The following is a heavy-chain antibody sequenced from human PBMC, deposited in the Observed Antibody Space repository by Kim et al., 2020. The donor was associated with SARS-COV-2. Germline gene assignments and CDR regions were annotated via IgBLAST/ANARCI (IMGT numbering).Heavy chain of an antibody. CDR2: ISGSGSIM. CDR1: GFTLVSYS. J-gene: IGHJ4*02. D-gene: IGHD3-10*01. Sequence: GGSLRLSCAASGFTLVSYSMNWVCQAPGKGLEWVSYISGSGSIMYYADSVKGRFTISRDNAKNSLYLQMNSLRAEDTAVYFCARDRGVPWYFDYWGQGTLVTVSS. V-gene: IGHV3-48*04. CDR3: ARDRGVPWYFDY.